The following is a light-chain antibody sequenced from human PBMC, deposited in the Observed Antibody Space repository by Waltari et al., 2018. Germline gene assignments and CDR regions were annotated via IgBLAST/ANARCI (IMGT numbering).Light chain of an antibody. CDR1: QSVSSF. CDR3: QQRGNWPLT. J-gene: IGKJ4*01. V-gene: IGKV3-11*01. CDR2: DAS. Sequence: EIVLTHSPATLSLSPGERAPLSSRASQSVSSFLAWYQQKPGQSPRPLIYDASHRATGMPARFSGSGSGTDFTLTISSLEPEDFAVYYCQQRGNWPLTFGGGTKVEIK.